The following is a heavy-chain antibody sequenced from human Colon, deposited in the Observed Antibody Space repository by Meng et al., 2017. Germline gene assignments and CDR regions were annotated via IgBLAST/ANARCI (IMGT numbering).Heavy chain of an antibody. V-gene: IGHV4-31*03. CDR1: GASIRGGGYY. Sequence: DPGQGLVRPSETRSLPCSVAGASIRGGGYYWSWIRQVPGKGLDLIGYIYYSENTYYKPSLQSRAIISVDTSKNEFSLRLSPVSAADTAVYYCARRYGSGTYPFDFWGQGILVTVSS. J-gene: IGHJ4*02. CDR2: IYYSENT. CDR3: ARRYGSGTYPFDF. D-gene: IGHD3-10*01.